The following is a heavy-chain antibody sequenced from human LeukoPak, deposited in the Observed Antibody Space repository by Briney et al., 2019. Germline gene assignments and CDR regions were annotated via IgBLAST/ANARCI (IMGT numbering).Heavy chain of an antibody. Sequence: SQTLSLTCTVSGDSISSGGYYWRWIRQHPGKGLEWIGYTYYSGSTYYNPSLKSRFTISVDTSKNQFSLKLSSVTAADTAVYYCAREKAVASDYWGQGTLVTVSS. CDR2: TYYSGST. CDR3: AREKAVASDY. V-gene: IGHV4-31*03. J-gene: IGHJ4*02. D-gene: IGHD6-19*01. CDR1: GDSISSGGYY.